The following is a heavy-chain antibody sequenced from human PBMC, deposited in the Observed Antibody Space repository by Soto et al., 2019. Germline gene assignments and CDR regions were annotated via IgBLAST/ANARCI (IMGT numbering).Heavy chain of an antibody. J-gene: IGHJ3*02. CDR3: ARGGLLLQPDAFDI. Sequence: ASVKVSCKASGYTFTGYYMHWVGQAPGQGLEWMGWINPNSGSTSYAQKFQGRVTMTRDTSTSTVSLELSRLSSDDTAVYYCARGGLLLQPDAFDIWGQGTMVTVSS. V-gene: IGHV1-2*02. D-gene: IGHD3-22*01. CDR1: GYTFTGYY. CDR2: INPNSGST.